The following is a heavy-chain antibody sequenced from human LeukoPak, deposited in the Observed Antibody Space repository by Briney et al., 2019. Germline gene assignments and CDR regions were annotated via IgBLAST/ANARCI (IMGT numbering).Heavy chain of an antibody. CDR2: ISYDGSNK. J-gene: IGHJ4*02. V-gene: IGHV3-30*18. Sequence: GGSLRLSCAASGFTFSSYGMHWVRQAPGKGLEWVAVISYDGSNKYYADSVKGRFTISRDNSKDTLYLQMNGLRAEDTAVYYCAKDRTRYDRHERGYLDYWGQGTLVTVSS. D-gene: IGHD5-12*01. CDR1: GFTFSSYG. CDR3: AKDRTRYDRHERGYLDY.